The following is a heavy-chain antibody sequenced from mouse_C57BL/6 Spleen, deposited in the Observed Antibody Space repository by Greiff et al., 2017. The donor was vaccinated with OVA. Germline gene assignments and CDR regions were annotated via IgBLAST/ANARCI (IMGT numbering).Heavy chain of an antibody. CDR3: TRSDYYGSSHAMDY. V-gene: IGHV1-15*01. Sequence: VQLQQSGAELVRPGASVTLSCKASGYTFTDYEMHWVKQTPVHGLEWIGAIDPETGGTAYNQKFKGKAILTADKSSSTAYMERRSLTSEDSSVYYCTRSDYYGSSHAMDYWGQGTSVTVSS. J-gene: IGHJ4*01. CDR2: IDPETGGT. CDR1: GYTFTDYE. D-gene: IGHD1-1*01.